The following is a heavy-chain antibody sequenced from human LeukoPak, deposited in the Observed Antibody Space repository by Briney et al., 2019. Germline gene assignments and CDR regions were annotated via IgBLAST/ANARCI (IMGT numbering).Heavy chain of an antibody. V-gene: IGHV4-39*01. CDR3: ARQTTVTTSGGDAFDI. J-gene: IGHJ3*02. Sequence: SETLSLTCTVSGGSISGSTYYWGWIRQPPGMGLEWIGSISYSGSTYYNSSLKSRVTISSDTSRNQFSLRLSSVTAADTAVYYCARQTTVTTSGGDAFDIWGQGTMVTVSS. CDR1: GGSISGSTYY. D-gene: IGHD4-17*01. CDR2: ISYSGST.